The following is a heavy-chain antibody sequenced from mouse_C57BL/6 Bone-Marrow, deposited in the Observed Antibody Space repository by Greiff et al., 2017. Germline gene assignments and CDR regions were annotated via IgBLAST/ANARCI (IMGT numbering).Heavy chain of an antibody. Sequence: EVKLVESGAELVKPGASVKLSCTASGFNIKDYYMHWVKQRTEQGLEWIGRIDPEDGETKYAPKFQGKATITADTSSNTSYLQLSSLTSEDTAVYYCARRAFYYYGSSQYYFDYWGQGTTLTVSS. J-gene: IGHJ2*01. D-gene: IGHD1-1*01. CDR3: ARRAFYYYGSSQYYFDY. CDR2: IDPEDGET. V-gene: IGHV14-2*01. CDR1: GFNIKDYY.